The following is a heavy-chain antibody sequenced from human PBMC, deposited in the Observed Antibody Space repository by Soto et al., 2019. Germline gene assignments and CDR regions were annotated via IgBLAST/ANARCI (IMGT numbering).Heavy chain of an antibody. D-gene: IGHD2-15*01. CDR3: ARDSRYCSGGSCYFLPGIDY. V-gene: IGHV1-69*12. CDR1: GGTFSSYA. Sequence: QVQLVQSGAEVKKPGSSVKVSCKASGGTFSSYAISWVRQAPGQGLEWMGGIIPIFGTANYAQKFQGRVTITADESTSTAYMELSSLRADDTAVYYCARDSRYCSGGSCYFLPGIDYWGQGTVVTVSS. CDR2: IIPIFGTA. J-gene: IGHJ4*02.